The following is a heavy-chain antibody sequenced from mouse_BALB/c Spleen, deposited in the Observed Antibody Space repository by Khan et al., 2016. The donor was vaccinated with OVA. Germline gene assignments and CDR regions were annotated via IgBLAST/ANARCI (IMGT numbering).Heavy chain of an antibody. Sequence: QVQLKQSGPGLVAPSQSLSITCTISGFSLTDYGVHWLRQPPGKGLEWLVVIWSDGSTTYNSTLKSRLIISKDNSKSQVFLKMNSLQTDDTAMYYCARQPYYHYYIMDYWGQGTSVTGSS. V-gene: IGHV2-6-1*01. CDR2: IWSDGST. CDR1: GFSLTDYG. D-gene: IGHD2-10*01. CDR3: ARQPYYHYYIMDY. J-gene: IGHJ4*01.